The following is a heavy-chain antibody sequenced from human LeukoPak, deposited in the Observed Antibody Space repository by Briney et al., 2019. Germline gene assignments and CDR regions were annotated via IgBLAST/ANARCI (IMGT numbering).Heavy chain of an antibody. Sequence: PGRSLRLSCAASGFTFSSYAMHWVRQAPGKGPEWVAVISYDGSNKYYADSVKGRFTISRDNSKNTLYLQMNSLRAEDTAVYYCAREISGYDDYYFDYWGQGTLVTVSS. D-gene: IGHD5-12*01. J-gene: IGHJ4*02. CDR2: ISYDGSNK. CDR1: GFTFSSYA. V-gene: IGHV3-30*04. CDR3: AREISGYDDYYFDY.